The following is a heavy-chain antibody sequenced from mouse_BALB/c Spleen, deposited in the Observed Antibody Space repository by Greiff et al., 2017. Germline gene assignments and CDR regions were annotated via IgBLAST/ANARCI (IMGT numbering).Heavy chain of an antibody. CDR3: ARGGYDDPYYFDY. Sequence: VQLKQSGPGLVKPSQSLSLTCTVTGYSITSDYAWNWIRQFPGNKLEWMGYISYSGSTSYNPSLKSRISITRDTSKNQFFLQLNSVTTEDTATYYCARGGYDDPYYFDYWGQGTTLTVSS. V-gene: IGHV3-2*02. D-gene: IGHD2-2*01. CDR2: ISYSGST. J-gene: IGHJ2*01. CDR1: GYSITSDYA.